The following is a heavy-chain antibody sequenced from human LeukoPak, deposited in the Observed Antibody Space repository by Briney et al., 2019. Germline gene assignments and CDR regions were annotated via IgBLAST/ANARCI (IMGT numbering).Heavy chain of an antibody. CDR3: ARGSKQRWFDP. CDR2: INHSGGT. V-gene: IGHV4-34*01. J-gene: IGHJ5*02. Sequence: PGGSLRLSCAASGFTFSSYSMNWVRQPPGKGLEWIGEINHSGGTNYNPSLKSRVTISVDTSKNQFSLKLSSVTAADTAVYYCARGSKQRWFDPWGQGTLVTVSS. CDR1: GFTFSSYS.